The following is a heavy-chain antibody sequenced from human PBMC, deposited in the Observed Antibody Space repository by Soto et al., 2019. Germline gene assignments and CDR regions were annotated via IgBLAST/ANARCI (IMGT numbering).Heavy chain of an antibody. CDR1: GGSISSSSYY. CDR2: IYYSGST. D-gene: IGHD3-10*01. V-gene: IGHV4-39*02. CDR3: AREVRRVVRGDNWFDP. J-gene: IGHJ5*02. Sequence: SETLSLTCTVSGGSISSSSYYWGWIRQPPGKGLEWIGSIYYSGSTYYNPSLKSRVTISVDTSKNQFSLKLSSVTAADTAVYYCAREVRRVVRGDNWFDPWGQGTLVTVSS.